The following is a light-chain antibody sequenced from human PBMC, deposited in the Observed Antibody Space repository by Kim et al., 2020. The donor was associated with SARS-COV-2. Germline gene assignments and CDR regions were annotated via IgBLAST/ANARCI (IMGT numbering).Light chain of an antibody. CDR2: WAS. CDR3: QQYYTTPLS. V-gene: IGKV4-1*01. Sequence: DIVMTQSPDSLAVSLGERATMNCKSSQSLLYSSDNYNYLAWYQQRPGQAPKLLIYWASTRESGVPDRFNGSGSETEFTLTISRLQAEDVAVYFCQQYYTTPLSFGGGTKLEI. J-gene: IGKJ4*01. CDR1: QSLLYSSDNYNY.